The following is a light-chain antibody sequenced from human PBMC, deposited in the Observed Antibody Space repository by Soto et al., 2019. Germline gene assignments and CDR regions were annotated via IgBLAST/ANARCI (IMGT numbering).Light chain of an antibody. J-gene: IGLJ2*01. CDR2: DVS. CDR3: SSYTRSSTLVV. CDR1: SSDVGGYNY. Sequence: QSALTQPASVSGSPGQSITISCTGTSSDVGGYNYVSWYQQHPGKAPKLMIYDVSNRPSGVSNRFSASKSGNTASLTISGLKAEDEADYYCSSYTRSSTLVVFGGGTTLTVL. V-gene: IGLV2-14*01.